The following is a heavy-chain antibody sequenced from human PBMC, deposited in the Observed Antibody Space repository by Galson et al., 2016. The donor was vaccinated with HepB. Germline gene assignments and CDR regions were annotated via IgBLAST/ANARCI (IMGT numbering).Heavy chain of an antibody. Sequence: SETLSLTCGVSGGSISQNNWWTWVRQAPGMGLEWIGEVFHSGNSVYNPSLKSRVSISVDKSKNHFSLRPTSVTAADTAIYFCTRHSKLSDWYFDLWGRGTLVTVSS. V-gene: IGHV4/OR15-8*01. CDR1: GGSISQNNW. CDR2: VFHSGNS. CDR3: TRHSKLSDWYFDL. J-gene: IGHJ2*01. D-gene: IGHD1-26*01.